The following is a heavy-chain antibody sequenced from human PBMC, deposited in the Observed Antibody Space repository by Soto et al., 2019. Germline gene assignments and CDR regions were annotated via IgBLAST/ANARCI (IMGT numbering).Heavy chain of an antibody. CDR1: GFTFDDYA. CDR3: ARYRDYYGMDV. D-gene: IGHD1-1*01. V-gene: IGHV3-9*01. J-gene: IGHJ6*02. CDR2: ISWNSGSI. Sequence: LRLSCAASGFTFDDYAMHWVRQAPGKGLEWVSGISWNSGSIGYADSVKGRFTISRDNAKNSLYLQMNSLRAEDTALYYCARYRDYYGMDVWGQGTRVTVSS.